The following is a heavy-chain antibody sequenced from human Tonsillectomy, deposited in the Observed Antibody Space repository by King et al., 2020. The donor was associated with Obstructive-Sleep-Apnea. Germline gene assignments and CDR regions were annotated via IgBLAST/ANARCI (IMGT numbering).Heavy chain of an antibody. CDR1: GFTFSSYW. CDR2: IKQDGSEQ. Sequence: DVQLVESGGGLVQPGGSLRVSCAASGFTFSSYWMTWVRQVPGKGLEWVGNIKQDGSEQYYVDSVKGRFTISRDNARNSLYLQMNSPGAEDTAVYYCVREQGGALDNWGQGTLVIVSS. V-gene: IGHV3-7*03. J-gene: IGHJ4*02. D-gene: IGHD3-16*01. CDR3: VREQGGALDN.